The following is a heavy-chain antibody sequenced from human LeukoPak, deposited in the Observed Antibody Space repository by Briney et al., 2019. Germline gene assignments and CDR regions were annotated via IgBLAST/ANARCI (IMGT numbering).Heavy chain of an antibody. CDR1: GFTFSSYS. D-gene: IGHD3-22*01. Sequence: PGGSLRLSCAASGFTFSSYSMNWVRQAPGKGLEGVSSISSSSNYIYYADSVKGRFTISRDNAKNSLYVQMNSLRAEDTAVYYCARDFDSSSGYWGQGTLVTVSS. CDR3: ARDFDSSSGY. V-gene: IGHV3-21*01. J-gene: IGHJ4*02. CDR2: ISSSSNYI.